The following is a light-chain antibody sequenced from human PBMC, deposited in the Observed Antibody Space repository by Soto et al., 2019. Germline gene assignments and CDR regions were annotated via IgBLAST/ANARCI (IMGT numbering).Light chain of an antibody. CDR3: RSYATSSTLEWV. CDR1: SSDVGDYNY. Sequence: QSVLTQPASVSGSPGQSITLSCTGASSDVGDYNYVSWYQHHPGKAPKLVIYDVSSRPSGVSGRFSGSKSGNTASLTISGLQAEDEADYYCRSYATSSTLEWVFGGGTKLTV. J-gene: IGLJ3*02. V-gene: IGLV2-14*03. CDR2: DVS.